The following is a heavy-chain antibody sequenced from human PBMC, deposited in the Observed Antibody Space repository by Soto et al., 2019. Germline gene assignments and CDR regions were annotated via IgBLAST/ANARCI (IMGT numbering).Heavy chain of an antibody. J-gene: IGHJ4*02. CDR1: GFTFSSYA. Sequence: GGSLRLSCAASGFTFSSYAMSWVRQAPGKGLEWVSAISGSGGSTYYADSVKGRFTISRDDSKNTLYLQMNSLRAEDTAVYYWAKDVTLYVTHFDYWGQGTLVTVSS. CDR2: ISGSGGST. V-gene: IGHV3-23*01. D-gene: IGHD3-16*01. CDR3: AKDVTLYVTHFDY.